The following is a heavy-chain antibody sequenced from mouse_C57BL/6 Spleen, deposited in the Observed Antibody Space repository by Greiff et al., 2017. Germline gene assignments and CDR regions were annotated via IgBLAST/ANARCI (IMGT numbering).Heavy chain of an antibody. CDR3: TRVYDYDDGVFDY. J-gene: IGHJ2*01. V-gene: IGHV5-9-1*02. D-gene: IGHD2-4*01. CDR1: GFTFSSYA. CDR2: ISSGGDYI. Sequence: EVQVVESGEGLVKPGGSLKLSCAASGFTFSSYAMSWVRQTPEKRLEWVAYISSGGDYIYYADTVKGRFTISRDNARNTLYLQMSSLKSEDTAMYYCTRVYDYDDGVFDYWGQGTTLTVSS.